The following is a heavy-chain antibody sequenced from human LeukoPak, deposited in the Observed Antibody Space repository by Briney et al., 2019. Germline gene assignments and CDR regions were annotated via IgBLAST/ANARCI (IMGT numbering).Heavy chain of an antibody. CDR3: ARVGVDSSGYFLFDY. D-gene: IGHD3-22*01. CDR2: IYYNGST. CDR1: GGSISSGDYY. J-gene: IGHJ4*02. V-gene: IGHV4-30-4*01. Sequence: SETLSLTCTVSGGSISSGDYYWSWIRQPPGKGLEWIGYIYYNGSTYYNPSLKSRVTISVDTSKNQFSLKLSSVTAADTAVYYCARVGVDSSGYFLFDYWGQGTLVTVSS.